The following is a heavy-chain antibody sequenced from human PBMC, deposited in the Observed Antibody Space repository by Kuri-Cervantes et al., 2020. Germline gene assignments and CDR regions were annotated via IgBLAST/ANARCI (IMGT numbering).Heavy chain of an antibody. J-gene: IGHJ4*02. CDR2: ISYDGSNK. Sequence: GGSLRLSCAASGFTFGSFAMHWVRQAPGKGLEWVAVISYDGSNKYYADSVKGRFTISRDNSKNTLYLQMNSLRAEDTAVYYCATGGGDYFLYWGQGTLVTVSS. V-gene: IGHV3-30-3*01. CDR1: GFTFGSFA. CDR3: ATGGGDYFLY. D-gene: IGHD2-21*02.